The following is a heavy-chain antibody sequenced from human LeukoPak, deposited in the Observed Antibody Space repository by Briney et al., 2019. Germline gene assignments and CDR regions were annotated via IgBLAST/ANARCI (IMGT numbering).Heavy chain of an antibody. D-gene: IGHD3-10*01. CDR3: ARRLLWFGPVSMDV. J-gene: IGHJ6*03. CDR1: GVSFRGYY. CDR2: INHSGST. V-gene: IGHV4-34*01. Sequence: PLETLSLSPAVSGVSFRGYYRSSICHPPRRGVERSGEINHSGSTNYNPSLKSRVTITLDTSKNQLSLKLSSVTAADTAVYYCARRLLWFGPVSMDVWGKGATVTISS.